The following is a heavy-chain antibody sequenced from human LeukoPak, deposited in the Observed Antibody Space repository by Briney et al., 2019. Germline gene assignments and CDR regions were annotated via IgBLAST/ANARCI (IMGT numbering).Heavy chain of an antibody. Sequence: AGGSLRLSCAASGFTFSSYEMNWVRQAPGKGLEWVSYISSGSTIYDADSVKGRFTISRDNAKNSLYLQMNSLRAEDTAVYYCARKSIAVAGAPFDYWGQGTLVTVSS. D-gene: IGHD6-19*01. V-gene: IGHV3-48*03. CDR3: ARKSIAVAGAPFDY. J-gene: IGHJ4*02. CDR1: GFTFSSYE. CDR2: ISSGSTI.